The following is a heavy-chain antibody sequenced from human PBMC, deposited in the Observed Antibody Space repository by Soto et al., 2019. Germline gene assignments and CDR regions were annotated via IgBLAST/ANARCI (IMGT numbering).Heavy chain of an antibody. CDR2: ISSSSSYI. V-gene: IGHV3-21*01. D-gene: IGHD3-10*01. CDR3: ARDPSTMVRGVIMKAFDY. Sequence: EVQLVESGGGLVKPGGSLRLSCAASGFTFSSYSMNWVRQAPGKGLEWVSSISSSSSYIYYADSVKGRFTISRDNAKNSLYLQMNSPRAEDTAVYYCARDPSTMVRGVIMKAFDYWGQGTLVTVSS. J-gene: IGHJ4*02. CDR1: GFTFSSYS.